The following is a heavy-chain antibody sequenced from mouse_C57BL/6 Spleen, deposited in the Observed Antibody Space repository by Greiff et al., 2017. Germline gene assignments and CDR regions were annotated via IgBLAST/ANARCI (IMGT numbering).Heavy chain of an antibody. D-gene: IGHD3-3*01. Sequence: VKLQQSGAELVKPGASVKISCKASGYAFSSYWMNWVKQRPGKGLEWIGQIYPGDGDTNYNGKFKGKGTLTADKSSSTAYMQLSSLTSEDSAVYFCARRGLAYFDYWGQGTTLTVSS. CDR2: IYPGDGDT. V-gene: IGHV1-80*01. CDR3: ARRGLAYFDY. CDR1: GYAFSSYW. J-gene: IGHJ2*01.